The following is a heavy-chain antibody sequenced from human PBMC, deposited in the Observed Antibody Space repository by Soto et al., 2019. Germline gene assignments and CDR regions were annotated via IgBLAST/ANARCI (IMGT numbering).Heavy chain of an antibody. Sequence: QVQLQQWGAGLLKPSETLSLTCAVYGGSFSGYYWSWIRQPPGKGLEWIGEINHSGSTNYNPSLRSRVTISVDTSKNQFSLKLSSVTAADTAVYYCARAARLYYYGSGSYYRGYYFDYWGQGTLVTVSS. D-gene: IGHD3-10*01. V-gene: IGHV4-34*01. CDR2: INHSGST. CDR3: ARAARLYYYGSGSYYRGYYFDY. CDR1: GGSFSGYY. J-gene: IGHJ4*02.